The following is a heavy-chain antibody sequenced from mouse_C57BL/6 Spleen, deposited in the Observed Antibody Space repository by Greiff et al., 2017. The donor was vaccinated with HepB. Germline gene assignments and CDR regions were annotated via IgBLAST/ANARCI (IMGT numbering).Heavy chain of an antibody. J-gene: IGHJ2*01. CDR2: INPGSGGT. D-gene: IGHD1-1*01. CDR1: GYAFTNYL. Sequence: QVQLQQSGAELVRPGTSVKVSCKASGYAFTNYLIEWVKQRPGQGLEWIGVINPGSGGTNYNEKFKGKATLTADKSSSTAYMQLSSLTSEDSAVYFCAREATVVADYFDYWGQGTTLTVSS. CDR3: AREATVVADYFDY. V-gene: IGHV1-54*01.